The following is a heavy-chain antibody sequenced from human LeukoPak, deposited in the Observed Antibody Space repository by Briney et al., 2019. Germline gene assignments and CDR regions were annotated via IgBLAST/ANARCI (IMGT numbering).Heavy chain of an antibody. CDR3: ARGTRPYYGSGSYWFDP. Sequence: PGGSLRLSCAASGFTFSSYSMNWVRQAPGQGLEWVSFISLSSDPIYYADSAKGRFAVSRDNAKNSLYLQMNSLRAEDTAVYYCARGTRPYYGSGSYWFDPWGQGTLVTVSS. V-gene: IGHV3-48*01. CDR1: GFTFSSYS. J-gene: IGHJ5*02. D-gene: IGHD3-10*01. CDR2: ISLSSDPI.